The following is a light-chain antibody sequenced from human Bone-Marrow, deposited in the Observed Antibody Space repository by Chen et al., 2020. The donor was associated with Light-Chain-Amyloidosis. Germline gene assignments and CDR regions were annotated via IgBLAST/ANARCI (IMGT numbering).Light chain of an antibody. CDR1: QSVGSSY. V-gene: IGKV3-20*01. J-gene: IGKJ3*01. CDR3: QQYYSAPFT. Sequence: VLTQSPGTLSLSPGERATLSCRASQSVGSSYLAWYQQKSGQAPRLLIYDASTRATGIPARFSGSGSGTDFTLTINILEPEDFAVYYCQQYYSAPFTFGPGTKVNI. CDR2: DAS.